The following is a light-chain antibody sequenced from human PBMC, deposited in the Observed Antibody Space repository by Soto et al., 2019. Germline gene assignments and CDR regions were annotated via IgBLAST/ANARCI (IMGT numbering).Light chain of an antibody. CDR2: NNN. J-gene: IGLJ1*01. CDR1: TSNIGSNT. V-gene: IGLV1-44*01. CDR3: AAWDDSLNGYV. Sequence: QSVLTQPPSASGTPGQGVPISCSGITSNIGSNTVNWYQQLPGTAPKLLIYNNNQRPSGVPDRFSGSKSGTSASLAIGGLQSEDEADCYCAAWDDSLNGYVFGTGTKVTVL.